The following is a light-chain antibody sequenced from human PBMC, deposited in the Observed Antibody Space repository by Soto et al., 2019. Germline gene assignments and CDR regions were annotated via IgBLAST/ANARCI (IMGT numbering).Light chain of an antibody. Sequence: DIQMTQSPATLSASVGDRVTIPCRASQTISSWLAWYQQKPGTAPHLLIYDASTLERGVPSRFRGTGSGTEFTLTIDSLQPDDFATYYCQQYHTSSITFGQGTRLEIK. CDR2: DAS. CDR3: QQYHTSSIT. CDR1: QTISSW. V-gene: IGKV1-5*01. J-gene: IGKJ5*01.